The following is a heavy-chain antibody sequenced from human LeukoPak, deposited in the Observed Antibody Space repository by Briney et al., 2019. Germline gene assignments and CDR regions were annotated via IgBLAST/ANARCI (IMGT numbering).Heavy chain of an antibody. CDR1: GFTFSSYW. CDR2: IKQDGSEK. V-gene: IGHV3-7*01. Sequence: GGSLRLSCAASGFTFSSYWMSWVRQAPGKGLEWVANIKQDGSEKYYVDSVKGRFTISRDNAKNSLYLQMNSLRAEDTAVYYCARGFEDYGDYFDYWGQGTLVTVSS. D-gene: IGHD4-17*01. CDR3: ARGFEDYGDYFDY. J-gene: IGHJ4*02.